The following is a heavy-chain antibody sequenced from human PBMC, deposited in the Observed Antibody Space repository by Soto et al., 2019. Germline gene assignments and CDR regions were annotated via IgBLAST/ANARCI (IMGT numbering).Heavy chain of an antibody. Sequence: SETLSLTCTVSGDSISSSNYFWGWIRQSPGKGLEWIGTIFYSGSTYYNPSLKSRVTISVDTSKNQFSLRLISVTAADTALYYCARRYGWLYFDYWGQGSLVTVS. CDR2: IFYSGST. CDR1: GDSISSSNYF. D-gene: IGHD6-19*01. V-gene: IGHV4-39*01. CDR3: ARRYGWLYFDY. J-gene: IGHJ4*02.